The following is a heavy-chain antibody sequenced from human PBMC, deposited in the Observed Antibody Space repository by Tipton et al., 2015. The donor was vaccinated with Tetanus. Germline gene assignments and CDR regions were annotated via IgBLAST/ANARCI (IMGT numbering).Heavy chain of an antibody. CDR3: ARLYQVPPAEYYFDY. Sequence: QVQLVQSGAEVKKPGASVKVSCKASGYTFTSYYMHWVRQAPGQGLEWMGIINPSGGSTSYAQKFQGRVTMTRDTSTSTVYMERSSLRSEDTAVYYCARLYQVPPAEYYFDYWGQGTLVTVSS. V-gene: IGHV1-46*01. J-gene: IGHJ4*02. CDR2: INPSGGST. CDR1: GYTFTSYY. D-gene: IGHD2-15*01.